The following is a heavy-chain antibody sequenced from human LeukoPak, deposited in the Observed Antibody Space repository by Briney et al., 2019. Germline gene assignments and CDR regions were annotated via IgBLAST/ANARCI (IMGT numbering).Heavy chain of an antibody. CDR3: GRPYRVYGHFPFDY. CDR2: FYDGGSI. D-gene: IGHD3-10*01. V-gene: IGHV4-39*01. Sequence: PSETLPLTCTVSGASISGSPYYWGWIRQSPGKGLEWIGSFYDGGSIYYNPSLESRVIVSVDTSKNQFSLNMSSVTAADTAMYYCGRPYRVYGHFPFDYWGQGILVTVSS. CDR1: GASISGSPYY. J-gene: IGHJ4*02.